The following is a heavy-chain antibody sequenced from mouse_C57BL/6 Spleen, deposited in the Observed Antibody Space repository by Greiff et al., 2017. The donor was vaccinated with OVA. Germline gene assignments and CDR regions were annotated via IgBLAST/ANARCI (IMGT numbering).Heavy chain of an antibody. J-gene: IGHJ2*01. D-gene: IGHD1-1*01. V-gene: IGHV1-5*01. CDR1: GYTFTSYW. CDR2: IYPGNSDT. CDR3: TRLKLQYYFDY. Sequence: VQLKQSGTVLARPGASVKMSCKTSGYTFTSYWMHWVKQRPGQGLEWIGAIYPGNSDTSYNQKFKGKAYMELSSLTNEDSAVYYCTRLKLQYYFDYWGQGTTLTVSS.